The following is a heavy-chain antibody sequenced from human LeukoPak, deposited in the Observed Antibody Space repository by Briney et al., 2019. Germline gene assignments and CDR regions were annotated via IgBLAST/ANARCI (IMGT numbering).Heavy chain of an antibody. CDR1: GFTFSRYA. Sequence: PAESLRLSCAASGFTFSRYAMSWVRQAPGKGLEWVSAISDSGGSTNYADFVKGRFTISRDNSKNTLYLQMNSLRAEDTAIYYCAKDYRDSSGAYYYMDVWGKGTTVTVSS. D-gene: IGHD3-22*01. CDR3: AKDYRDSSGAYYYMDV. J-gene: IGHJ6*03. CDR2: ISDSGGST. V-gene: IGHV3-23*01.